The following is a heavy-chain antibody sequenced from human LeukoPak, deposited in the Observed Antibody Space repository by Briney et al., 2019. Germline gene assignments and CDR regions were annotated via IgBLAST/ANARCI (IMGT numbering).Heavy chain of an antibody. CDR1: GGSMSNYY. J-gene: IGHJ4*02. D-gene: IGHD1-1*01. CDR3: ARHPPRTTALDAAGTDY. CDR2: IYYSGSA. V-gene: IGHV4-59*08. Sequence: KPSETLPLTCTVSGGSMSNYYWSWIRQPPGKGLEWIGYIYYSGSANYNPSLESRVTISVDTSKNQFSLRLNSVTAADTAVYYCARHPPRTTALDAAGTDYWGQGTLVTVSS.